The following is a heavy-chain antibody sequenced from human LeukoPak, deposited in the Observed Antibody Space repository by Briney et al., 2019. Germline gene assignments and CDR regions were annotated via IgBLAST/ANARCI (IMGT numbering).Heavy chain of an antibody. CDR3: ATRSITKYFQD. CDR2: IKQDGGEK. J-gene: IGHJ1*01. V-gene: IGHV3-7*01. CDR1: GFTFSSYW. Sequence: GGSLRLSCAASGFTFSSYWMSWVRQAPGKGLEWVASIKQDGGEKYYVDSVKGRFTISRDNAKNSLYLQLNSLRAEDTAVYYCATRSITKYFQDWGQGTLVTVSS.